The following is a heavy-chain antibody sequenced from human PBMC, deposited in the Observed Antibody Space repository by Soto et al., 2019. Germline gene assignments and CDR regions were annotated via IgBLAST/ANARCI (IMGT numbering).Heavy chain of an antibody. CDR1: GYTFTSYG. CDR3: ARTSTIDSRLDP. CDR2: ISTYNGNT. V-gene: IGHV1-18*04. D-gene: IGHD2-2*01. J-gene: IGHJ5*02. Sequence: ASVKVSCKTSGYTFTSYGISWLRQAPGQGLEWMGWISTYNGNTDYAHNLQGRVTMTTDSSTTTAYMELRSLKSDDTAVYYCARTSTIDSRLDPCGQVPLSTVSS.